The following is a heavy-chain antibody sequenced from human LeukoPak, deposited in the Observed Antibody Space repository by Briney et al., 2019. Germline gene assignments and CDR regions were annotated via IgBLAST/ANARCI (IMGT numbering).Heavy chain of an antibody. CDR2: ISSSSSYI. J-gene: IGHJ4*02. CDR1: GFTFSSYS. CDR3: ARDGGVGRIAVAGTFDY. V-gene: IGHV3-21*01. Sequence: PGGSLRLSCAASGFTFSSYSMSWVRQAPGKGLEWVSSISSSSSYIYYADSVKGRFTISRDNAKNSLYLQMNSLSAEDTAVYYCARDGGVGRIAVAGTFDYWGQGTLVTVSS. D-gene: IGHD6-19*01.